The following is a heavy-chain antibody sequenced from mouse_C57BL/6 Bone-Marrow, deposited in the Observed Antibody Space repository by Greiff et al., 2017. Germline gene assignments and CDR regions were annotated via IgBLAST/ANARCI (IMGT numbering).Heavy chain of an antibody. D-gene: IGHD2-1*01. V-gene: IGHV1-81*01. CDR3: ARWGCRGNYVFYAMDY. Sequence: QVQLQQSGAELARPGASVKLSCKASGYTFTSYGISWVKQRTGQGLEWIGEIYPRSGNTYYNEKFKGKATLTADKSSSTAYMELRSLTSEDSSVYFCARWGCRGNYVFYAMDYWGQGTSVTVSS. J-gene: IGHJ4*01. CDR1: GYTFTSYG. CDR2: IYPRSGNT.